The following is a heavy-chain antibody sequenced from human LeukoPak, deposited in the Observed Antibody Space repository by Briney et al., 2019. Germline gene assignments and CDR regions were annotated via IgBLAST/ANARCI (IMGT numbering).Heavy chain of an antibody. V-gene: IGHV3-30*18. D-gene: IGHD4-17*01. CDR2: ISYDGSNK. CDR1: GFTFSSYG. J-gene: IGHJ4*02. Sequence: GGSLRLSCAASGFTFSSYGMHWVRQAPGKGLEWVAVISYDGSNKYYADSVKGRFTISRDNSKNTLYLQMNSLRAEDTAVYYCAKDESYDYGDYGAYFDYWGQGTLVTVSS. CDR3: AKDESYDYGDYGAYFDY.